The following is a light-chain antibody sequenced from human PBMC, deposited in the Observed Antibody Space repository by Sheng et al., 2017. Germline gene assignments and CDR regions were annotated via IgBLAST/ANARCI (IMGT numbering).Light chain of an antibody. CDR2: GAS. CDR1: QSVARD. J-gene: IGKJ4*01. CDR3: QQYHNWPPGAT. Sequence: EVVMTQSPATLSVSPGESATLSCRASQSVARDFAWYQQKPGQAPRLLIYGASTRAADIPARFSGSGSETEFTLTINSLRSEDIAVYYCQQYHNWPPGATFGGGPKWRSN. V-gene: IGKV3-15*01.